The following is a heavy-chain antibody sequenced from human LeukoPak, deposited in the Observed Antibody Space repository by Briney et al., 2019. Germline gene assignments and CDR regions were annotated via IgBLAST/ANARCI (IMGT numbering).Heavy chain of an antibody. J-gene: IGHJ4*02. CDR2: IKQDASEK. D-gene: IGHD6-6*01. CDR3: ARVSSSLDDY. V-gene: IGHV3-7*01. CDR1: GFTFSTYW. Sequence: GGSLRLSCAVSGFTFSTYWMNWVRQAPGKGLEWVASIKQDASEKYYVDSVKGRFTISRDNAKNSLYLQMNSLRAEDTAVYYCARVSSSLDDYWGQGTLVTVSS.